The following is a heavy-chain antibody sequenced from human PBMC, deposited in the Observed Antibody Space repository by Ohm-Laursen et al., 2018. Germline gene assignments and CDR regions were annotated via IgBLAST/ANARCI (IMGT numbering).Heavy chain of an antibody. J-gene: IGHJ3*02. CDR1: GFTFSSYW. CDR3: ASTKEGAFHI. Sequence: SLRLSCAASGFTFSSYWMSWVRQAPGKGLEWVANIKQDASEKYYVDSVKGRFIISRGNAKNSLYLQMNSLRAEDTALYYCASTKEGAFHIWGQGTMVTVSS. CDR2: IKQDASEK. D-gene: IGHD5/OR15-5a*01. V-gene: IGHV3-7*03.